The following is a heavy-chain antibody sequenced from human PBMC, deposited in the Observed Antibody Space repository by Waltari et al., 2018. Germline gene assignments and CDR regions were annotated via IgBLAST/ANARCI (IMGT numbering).Heavy chain of an antibody. CDR1: GFTFSSYG. CDR2: ISYDGSNK. CDR3: AKELPYSYDHKYYFDY. V-gene: IGHV3-30*18. J-gene: IGHJ4*02. D-gene: IGHD5-18*01. Sequence: QVQLVESGGGVVQPGRSLRLSCAASGFTFSSYGMHWVRQAPGKGLEWVAVISYDGSNKYYADSVKGRFTISRDNSKNTLYLQMNSLRAEDTAVYYCAKELPYSYDHKYYFDYWGQGTLVTVSS.